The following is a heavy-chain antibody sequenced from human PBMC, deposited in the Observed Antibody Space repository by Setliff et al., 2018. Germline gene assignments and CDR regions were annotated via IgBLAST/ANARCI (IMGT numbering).Heavy chain of an antibody. CDR2: IFPSDSDT. CDR3: ARGDTIGFGAFDI. D-gene: IGHD1-26*01. J-gene: IGHJ3*02. Sequence: PGESLQISCQASGYDFSKYWIGWVRQMPGEGLDWMGIIFPSDSDTRYGPSFQGQVTISAAKSITTVYLQINSLKASDTAIYFCARGDTIGFGAFDIWGQGTMVTVSS. V-gene: IGHV5-51*03. CDR1: GYDFSKYW.